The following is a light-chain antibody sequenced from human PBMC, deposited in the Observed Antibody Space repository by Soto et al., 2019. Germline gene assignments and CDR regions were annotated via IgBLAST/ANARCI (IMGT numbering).Light chain of an antibody. CDR2: AAS. J-gene: IGKJ4*01. Sequence: DIQLTQSPSFLSASVGDRFTITCRSSQGISSFLAWYQQKPGKAPKLLIYAASTLQSGVPSRFSGGGSGTEFTLTISSLQPEDFALYYCQQFDSYPRTFGGVTNVDI. CDR1: QGISSF. V-gene: IGKV1-9*01. CDR3: QQFDSYPRT.